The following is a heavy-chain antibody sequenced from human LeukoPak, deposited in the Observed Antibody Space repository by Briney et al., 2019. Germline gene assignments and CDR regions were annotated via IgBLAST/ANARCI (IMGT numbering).Heavy chain of an antibody. J-gene: IGHJ4*02. CDR3: AREMYYGILTGQFDY. Sequence: PGRSLRLSCAASGFTFSSYAMHWVRQAPGKGLEWVAVISYDGSNKYYADSVKGRFTISRDNSKNTLYLQMNSLRAEDTAVYYCAREMYYGILTGQFDYWGQGTLVTVSS. CDR1: GFTFSSYA. D-gene: IGHD3-9*01. CDR2: ISYDGSNK. V-gene: IGHV3-30*04.